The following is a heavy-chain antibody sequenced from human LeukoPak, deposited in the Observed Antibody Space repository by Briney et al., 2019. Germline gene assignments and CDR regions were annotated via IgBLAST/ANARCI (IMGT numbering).Heavy chain of an antibody. J-gene: IGHJ5*02. D-gene: IGHD2-8*01. CDR1: GFTFSSYW. V-gene: IGHV3-7*01. CDR3: ARVVGDIVLMVYAIGWFDP. CDR2: INQDGNEK. Sequence: PGGPLRLSCAASGFTFSSYWMSWVRQAPGKGLEWVANINQDGNEKYYVASVKGRFTISRDNAKNSLYLQMNSLRAEDTAVYFCARVVGDIVLMVYAIGWFDPCGQGTLVTVSS.